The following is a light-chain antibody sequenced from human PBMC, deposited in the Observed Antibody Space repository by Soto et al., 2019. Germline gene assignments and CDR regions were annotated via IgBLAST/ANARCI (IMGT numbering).Light chain of an antibody. CDR3: QQTYRIPLT. V-gene: IGKV1D-8*03. CDR2: AAS. CDR1: QGISSY. J-gene: IGKJ4*01. Sequence: VIRMTQSPSLLSASTVDRVTISCLMSQGISSYLAWYQQKPGKAPELLIFAASRLQTGVPLRFSGSGSGTNFTLTISNLHPEDFATYSCQQTYRIPLTFGGGTKVDIK.